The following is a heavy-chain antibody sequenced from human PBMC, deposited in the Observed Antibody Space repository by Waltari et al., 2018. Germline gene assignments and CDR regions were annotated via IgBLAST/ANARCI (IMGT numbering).Heavy chain of an antibody. CDR1: GLAFSNAW. V-gene: IGHV3-15*01. CDR2: IKSKTDGGTT. Sequence: EVQLVESGGGLVKPGGSLRLYCAASGLAFSNAWLTWVRQAPGQGREWVVRIKSKTDGGTTDYAAPVKGRLTISRDDAKNTLYLQMNSLKTEDTAVYYCTTESVESSWLLGGMDVWGQGTTVTVSS. CDR3: TTESVESSWLLGGMDV. D-gene: IGHD6-13*01. J-gene: IGHJ6*02.